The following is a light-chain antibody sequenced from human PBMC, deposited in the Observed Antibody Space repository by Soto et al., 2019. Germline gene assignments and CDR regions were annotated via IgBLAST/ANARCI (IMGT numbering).Light chain of an antibody. V-gene: IGKV1-5*01. CDR1: QGISSW. Sequence: IQVTQSPSTLSASVGDRVAITCRASQGISSWLAWYQQKPGNAPKLLIYAASSLQSGVPSRLSGSGSGTDFTLTISRMEAEDFAVYYCQQNGSSPSFGQGTKVDIK. CDR3: QQNGSSPS. CDR2: AAS. J-gene: IGKJ1*01.